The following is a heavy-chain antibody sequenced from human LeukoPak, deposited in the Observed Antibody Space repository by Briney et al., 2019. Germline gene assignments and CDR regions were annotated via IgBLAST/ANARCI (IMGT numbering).Heavy chain of an antibody. D-gene: IGHD2-2*01. J-gene: IGHJ4*02. CDR2: ISGSGGST. Sequence: GGSLRLSCAASGFTFSSYAMSWVRQAPGKGLEWVSAISGSGGSTYYADSVKGRFTISRDNSKNTLYLQMNSLRAEDTAVYYCARLSTTRYCSSTSCSTYTSFDYWGQGTLVTVSS. CDR1: GFTFSSYA. V-gene: IGHV3-23*01. CDR3: ARLSTTRYCSSTSCSTYTSFDY.